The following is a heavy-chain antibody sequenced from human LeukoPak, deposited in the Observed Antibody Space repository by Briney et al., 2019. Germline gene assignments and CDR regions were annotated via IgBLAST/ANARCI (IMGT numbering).Heavy chain of an antibody. J-gene: IGHJ4*02. Sequence: ASVKVSCKASGYTFTSYYMHWVRQAPGQGLEWMGIINPSGGSTSYAQKFQGRVTMTEDTSTDTAYMELSSLRSEDTAVYYCATDRCSGSYEFDYWGQGTLVTVSS. CDR1: GYTFTSYY. V-gene: IGHV1-46*01. CDR3: ATDRCSGSYEFDY. D-gene: IGHD1-26*01. CDR2: INPSGGST.